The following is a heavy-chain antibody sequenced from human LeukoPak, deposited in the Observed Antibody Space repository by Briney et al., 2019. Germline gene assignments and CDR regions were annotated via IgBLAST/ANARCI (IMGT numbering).Heavy chain of an antibody. CDR2: ISSSSSTI. Sequence: GTLRLSCAASGFTFSSYSMNWVRQAPGKGLEWVSYISSSSSTIYYADSVKGRFTISRDNAKNSLYLQMNSLRAEDTAVYYCARGPLASRGYWGQGTLVTVSS. J-gene: IGHJ4*02. CDR3: ARGPLASRGY. V-gene: IGHV3-48*01. CDR1: GFTFSSYS. D-gene: IGHD6-6*01.